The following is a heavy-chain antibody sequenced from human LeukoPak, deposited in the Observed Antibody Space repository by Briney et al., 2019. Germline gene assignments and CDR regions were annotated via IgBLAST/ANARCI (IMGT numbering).Heavy chain of an antibody. Sequence: GGSLRLSCAASGITFGSYAMNWVRQAPGKWLEWVSRINSGGGTTYYADSVKGRFTISRDNSKNTLYLQMNSLRAEDTAVYYCAKDGYFDASGWSDPWGQGTLVTVSS. J-gene: IGHJ5*02. CDR2: INSGGGTT. CDR1: GITFGSYA. V-gene: IGHV3-23*01. D-gene: IGHD3-9*01. CDR3: AKDGYFDASGWSDP.